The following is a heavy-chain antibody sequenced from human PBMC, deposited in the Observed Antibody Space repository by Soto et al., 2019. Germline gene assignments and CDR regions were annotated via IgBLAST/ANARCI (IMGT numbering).Heavy chain of an antibody. CDR1: GFTFSHHW. CDR3: VRGTSAWSGKDY. J-gene: IGHJ4*02. Sequence: GGSLRLSGTASGFTFSHHWMHWVRQAPGKGLIWVSRIHVGGSFTDYADSVKGRFTISRDDAKNTLILQMNNLRTEDTAVYYCVRGTSAWSGKDYWGQGTLVTVSS. V-gene: IGHV3-74*01. D-gene: IGHD3-3*01. CDR2: IHVGGSFT.